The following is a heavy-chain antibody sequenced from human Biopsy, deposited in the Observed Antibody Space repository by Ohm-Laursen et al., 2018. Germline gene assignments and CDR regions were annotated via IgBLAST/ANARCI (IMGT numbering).Heavy chain of an antibody. CDR3: ARDYDTSGYYYVS. V-gene: IGHV4-39*01. CDR1: GGSISNNNYY. Sequence: SETLSLTCTASGGSISNNNYYWGWIRQPPGKGLEWIGSIFYRGSTNYKPSLKSRVNISVDTSKNQFSMKLNSVTAADTAVYYCARDYDTSGYYYVSWGQGTLVTVSS. CDR2: IFYRGST. J-gene: IGHJ5*02. D-gene: IGHD3-22*01.